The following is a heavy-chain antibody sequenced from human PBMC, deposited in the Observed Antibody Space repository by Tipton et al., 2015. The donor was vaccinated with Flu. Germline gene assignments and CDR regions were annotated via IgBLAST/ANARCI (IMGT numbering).Heavy chain of an antibody. CDR3: AKVIPEKVAGLDY. Sequence: AVSGFTFSRYGMSWVRQAPGKGLEWVSGFSASRGTTYFADSVKGRFTISRDNYKNTLYLQMNSVRADDTAVYYCAKVIPEKVAGLDYWGQGTLITVSS. CDR1: GFTFSRYG. CDR2: FSASRGTT. J-gene: IGHJ4*02. D-gene: IGHD6-19*01. V-gene: IGHV3-23*01.